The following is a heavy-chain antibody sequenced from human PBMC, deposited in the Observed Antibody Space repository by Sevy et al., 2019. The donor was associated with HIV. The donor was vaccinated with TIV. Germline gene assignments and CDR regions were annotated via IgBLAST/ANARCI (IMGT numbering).Heavy chain of an antibody. D-gene: IGHD1-1*01. Sequence: GGSLRLSCAASGITLSNYGVNWVRQAPGKGLGWVSYISSRSGTIYYADFVKGRFTISRDNAKNTLSLQMNSLRAEDTAVYYCARGGYPRPFDYWGQGTLVTVSS. CDR3: ARGGYPRPFDY. CDR2: ISSRSGTI. V-gene: IGHV3-48*01. CDR1: GITLSNYG. J-gene: IGHJ4*02.